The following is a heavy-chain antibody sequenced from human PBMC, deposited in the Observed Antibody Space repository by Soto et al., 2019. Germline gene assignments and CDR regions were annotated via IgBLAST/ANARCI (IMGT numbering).Heavy chain of an antibody. CDR3: AREVYYDSSGYYSDWFDP. CDR2: ISSSSSYT. J-gene: IGHJ5*02. Sequence: PVGSLRLSCAASGFTFSDYYMSWIRQAPGKGLEWVSYISSSSSYTNYADSVKGRFTISRDNAKNSLYLQMNSLRAEDTAVYYCAREVYYDSSGYYSDWFDPWGQGTLVTVSS. CDR1: GFTFSDYY. V-gene: IGHV3-11*06. D-gene: IGHD3-22*01.